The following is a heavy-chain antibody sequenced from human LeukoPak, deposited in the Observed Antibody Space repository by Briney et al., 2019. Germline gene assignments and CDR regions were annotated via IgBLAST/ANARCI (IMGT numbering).Heavy chain of an antibody. V-gene: IGHV4-59*01. CDR3: AMSIAAAGMDY. Sequence: SETLSLTCTVSGGXISSYYWSWIRQPPGKGLEWIGYIYYSGSTNYNPSLKSRVTISVDTSKNQFSLKLSSVTAADTAVYYCAMSIAAAGMDYWGQGTLVTVSS. CDR1: GGXISSYY. CDR2: IYYSGST. J-gene: IGHJ4*02. D-gene: IGHD6-13*01.